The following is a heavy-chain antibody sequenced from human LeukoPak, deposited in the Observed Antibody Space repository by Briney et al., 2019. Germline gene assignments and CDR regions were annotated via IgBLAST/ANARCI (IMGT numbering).Heavy chain of an antibody. V-gene: IGHV3-48*01. Sequence: GSLRLSCAASGFIFSQYSMNWVRQAPGKGLEWVSHIRSSSETFYADSVKGRFTISRDNARNSLYLQMNSLRAEDTAVYYCARDLSPARLLWFGESRDAFDIWGQGTMVTVSS. CDR3: ARDLSPARLLWFGESRDAFDI. CDR2: IRSSSET. CDR1: GFIFSQYS. D-gene: IGHD3-10*01. J-gene: IGHJ3*02.